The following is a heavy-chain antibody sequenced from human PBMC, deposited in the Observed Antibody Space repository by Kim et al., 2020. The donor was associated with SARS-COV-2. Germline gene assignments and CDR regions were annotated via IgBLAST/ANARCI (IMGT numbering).Heavy chain of an antibody. CDR2: ISSTSDYI. J-gene: IGHJ4*02. CDR3: ARARWTPNYYFDY. CDR1: GFTFSSNN. V-gene: IGHV3-21*01. D-gene: IGHD2-15*01. Sequence: GGSLRLSCAASGFTFSSNNINWVRQAPGKGLEWVSSISSTSDYIYYADSVKGRFTISRDNAKNSLYLQMNSLRAEDTAVYYCARARWTPNYYFDYWGQGTLVPAPS.